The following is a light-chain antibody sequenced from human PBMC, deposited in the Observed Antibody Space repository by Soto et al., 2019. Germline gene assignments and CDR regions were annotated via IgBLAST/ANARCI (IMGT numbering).Light chain of an antibody. J-gene: IGKJ4*01. V-gene: IGKV3-11*01. CDR2: DAS. Sequence: EIVRTQSPVTLSLSPGERATLSCRASQSISKYLAWYQQKPGQAPRLLIYDASNRAAGIPARFTGSGSGTDFTLTISSLEPEDFAVYYCQQRSNWRGTFGGGTKVEIK. CDR1: QSISKY. CDR3: QQRSNWRGT.